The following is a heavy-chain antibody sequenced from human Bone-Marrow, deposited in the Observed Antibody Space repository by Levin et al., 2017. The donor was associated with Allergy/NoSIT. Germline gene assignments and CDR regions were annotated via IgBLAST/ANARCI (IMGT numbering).Heavy chain of an antibody. CDR2: IYYSGST. D-gene: IGHD1-26*01. V-gene: IGHV4-61*01. CDR3: ARDLGSYSGNFDY. J-gene: IGHJ4*02. CDR1: GGSVSSGSYY. Sequence: SCTVSGGSVSSGSYYWSWIRQPPGKGLEWIGYIYYSGSTNYNPSLKSRVTISVDTSKNQFSLKLSSVTAADTAVYYCARDLGSYSGNFDYWGQGTLVTVSS.